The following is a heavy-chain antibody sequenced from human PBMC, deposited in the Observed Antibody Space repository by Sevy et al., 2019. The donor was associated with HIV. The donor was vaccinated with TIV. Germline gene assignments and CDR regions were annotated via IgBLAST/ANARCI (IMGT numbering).Heavy chain of an antibody. J-gene: IGHJ6*03. CDR1: GGTFSSYT. Sequence: ASVKVSCKASGGTFSSYTISWVRQAPGQGLEWMGSIIPIFATATYAQQFQGRVTITADESTSTAYMELGSLRSEDTAVYYCARASRHYYDYYYMDVWGKGTTVTVSS. V-gene: IGHV1-69*13. CDR2: IIPIFATA. CDR3: ARASRHYYDYYYMDV.